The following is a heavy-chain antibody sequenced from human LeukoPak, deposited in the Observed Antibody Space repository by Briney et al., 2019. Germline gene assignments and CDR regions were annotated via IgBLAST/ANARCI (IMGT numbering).Heavy chain of an antibody. Sequence: PGGSLRLSCAASGFTFSSYGMHWVRQAPGKGLEWVAVIWYDGSNKYYADSVKGRFTISRDNSKNTLYLQMSSLRAEDTAVYYCVKDESGWWELLGYWGQGTLVTVSS. CDR3: VKDESGWWELLGY. CDR2: IWYDGSNK. V-gene: IGHV3-30*02. CDR1: GFTFSSYG. J-gene: IGHJ4*02. D-gene: IGHD1-26*01.